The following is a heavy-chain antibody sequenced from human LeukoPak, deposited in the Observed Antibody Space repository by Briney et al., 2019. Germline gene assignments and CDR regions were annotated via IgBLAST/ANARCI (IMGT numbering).Heavy chain of an antibody. CDR3: ARVSSDVGGTTLDY. CDR2: IHHCGLT. CDR1: GYSISNGLC. J-gene: IGHJ4*02. V-gene: IGHV4-38-2*02. D-gene: IGHD5-12*01. Sequence: SETLSLTCTVSGYSISNGLCWALIRPPPEKGLERIGIIHHCGLTYYNPSLESRVTISVATSVNQFFVQLTSVSAADTAVYYCARVSSDVGGTTLDYWGQGTLVSVSS.